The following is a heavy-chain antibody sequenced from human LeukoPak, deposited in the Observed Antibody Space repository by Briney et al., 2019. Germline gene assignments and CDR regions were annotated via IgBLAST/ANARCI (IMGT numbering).Heavy chain of an antibody. CDR3: AKDDYVWGTYRSPFDY. J-gene: IGHJ4*02. CDR1: GFTFSSYA. V-gene: IGHV3-23*01. D-gene: IGHD3-16*02. CDR2: ISGSGGST. Sequence: GGSLRLSCAASGFTFSSYAMSWVRQAPGKGLEWVSAISGSGGSTYYADSVKGRFTISRDNSKNTLYLQMTSLRAADTAVYFCAKDDYVWGTYRSPFDYWGQGTLVTVSS.